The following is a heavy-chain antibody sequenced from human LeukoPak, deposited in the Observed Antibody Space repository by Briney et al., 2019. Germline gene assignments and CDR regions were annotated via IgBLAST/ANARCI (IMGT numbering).Heavy chain of an antibody. J-gene: IGHJ6*03. V-gene: IGHV4-39*07. CDR3: ARVASDSSGWYGVYYYMDV. Sequence: ASETLSLTCTVSGGSISSSSYYWGLIRQPPGKGLEWIGSIYYSGSTYYNPSLKSRVTISVDTSKNQFSLKLSSVTAADTAVYYCARVASDSSGWYGVYYYMDVWGKGTTVTISS. D-gene: IGHD6-19*01. CDR1: GGSISSSSYY. CDR2: IYYSGST.